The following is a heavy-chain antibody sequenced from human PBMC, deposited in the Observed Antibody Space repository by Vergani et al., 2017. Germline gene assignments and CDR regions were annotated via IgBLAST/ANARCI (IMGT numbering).Heavy chain of an antibody. CDR3: AREMLLYCSGGSCYSRWFDP. D-gene: IGHD2-15*01. CDR2: IYHSGST. Sequence: QVQLQESGPGLVKPSETLSLTCAVSGYSISSGYYWGWIRQPPGKGLEGIGSIYHSGSTYYNPSLKSRVTIAVDTSKNQFSLKLSSVTAADTAVYYCAREMLLYCSGGSCYSRWFDPWGQGTLVTVSS. V-gene: IGHV4-38-2*02. J-gene: IGHJ5*02. CDR1: GYSISSGYY.